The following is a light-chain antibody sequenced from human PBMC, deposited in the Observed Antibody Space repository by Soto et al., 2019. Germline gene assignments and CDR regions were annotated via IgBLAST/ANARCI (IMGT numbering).Light chain of an antibody. Sequence: QSVLTQPPSVSGAPGQRVTISCTGSSSNIGAGYDVHWYQQVPGTAPKLLIYGNTNRPSGVPDRFSGSKSGTSASLAITGLQAEDEADYHCQSFDSRLSARVFGGGTKLTVL. V-gene: IGLV1-40*01. CDR2: GNT. CDR1: SSNIGAGYD. J-gene: IGLJ2*01. CDR3: QSFDSRLSARV.